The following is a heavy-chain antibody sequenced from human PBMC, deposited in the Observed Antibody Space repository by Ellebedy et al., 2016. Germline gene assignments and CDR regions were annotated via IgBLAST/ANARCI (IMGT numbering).Heavy chain of an antibody. J-gene: IGHJ6*02. V-gene: IGHV3-74*01. CDR1: GFTFSSYR. Sequence: GGSLRLXCAASGFTFSSYRMHWVRQAPGKGLVWVSRINSDGSSTSYADSVKGRFTISRDNAKNTLYLQMNSLRAEDTAVYYCARDGNGDYLSLYYYGMDVWGQGTTVTVSS. CDR3: ARDGNGDYLSLYYYGMDV. CDR2: INSDGSST. D-gene: IGHD4-17*01.